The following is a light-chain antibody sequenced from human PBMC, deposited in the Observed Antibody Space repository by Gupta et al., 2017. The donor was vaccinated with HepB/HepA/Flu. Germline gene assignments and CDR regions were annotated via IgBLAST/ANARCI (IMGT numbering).Light chain of an antibody. CDR2: YAS. V-gene: IGKV3-11*01. CDR3: QQQAN. Sequence: TVLTQSPGTLSLSPGERATLSCRASRSVSNNLAWYQQRPGQAPRLLIYYASNRATGIPARFSGAKSGTDFTLTISTLEPEDFAVYYWQQQANFGQGTRLEIK. CDR1: RSVSNN. J-gene: IGKJ5*01.